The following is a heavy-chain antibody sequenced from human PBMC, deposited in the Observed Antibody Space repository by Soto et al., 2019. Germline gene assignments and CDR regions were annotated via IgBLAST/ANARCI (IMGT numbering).Heavy chain of an antibody. J-gene: IGHJ4*02. D-gene: IGHD2-2*02. CDR1: GFTFSSYA. V-gene: IGHV3-23*01. CDR3: ATGVTQYTPRALFDY. Sequence: EVQLLESGGGLVRPGGSLRLSCAASGFTFSSYAMSWVRQAPGKGLEWVSTSSGSDGRTYSTDAVKGRFSISRDNSRNTAYLQMNSLRVEDPAVYYCATGVTQYTPRALFDYWGLGTLVTVSS. CDR2: SSGSDGRT.